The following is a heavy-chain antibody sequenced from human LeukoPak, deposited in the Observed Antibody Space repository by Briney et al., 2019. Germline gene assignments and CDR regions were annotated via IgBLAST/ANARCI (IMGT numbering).Heavy chain of an antibody. CDR2: INHSGST. D-gene: IGHD3-10*01. V-gene: IGHV4-34*01. CDR1: GGSFSSYY. CDR3: ARPIYYYGSGSFAY. J-gene: IGHJ4*02. Sequence: PSETLSLTCAVYGGSFSSYYWSWIRRPPGKGLEWIGEINHSGSTNYNPSLKSRVTISVDTSKNQFSLKLSSVTAADTAVYYCARPIYYYGSGSFAYWGQGTLVTVSS.